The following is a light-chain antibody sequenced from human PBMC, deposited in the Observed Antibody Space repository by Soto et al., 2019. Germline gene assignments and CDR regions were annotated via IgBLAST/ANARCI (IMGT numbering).Light chain of an antibody. V-gene: IGLV2-14*01. J-gene: IGLJ1*01. CDR1: SSDVGGYNY. Sequence: QSVLTQPASVSGSPGQSITISCTGTSSDVGGYNYVSWYQQHPGKAPKLMIYDVSNRPSGISNRFSGSKSGNTASLTISGLQADDEADYYCSSYTSSSTYVFGTGTEVTVL. CDR2: DVS. CDR3: SSYTSSSTYV.